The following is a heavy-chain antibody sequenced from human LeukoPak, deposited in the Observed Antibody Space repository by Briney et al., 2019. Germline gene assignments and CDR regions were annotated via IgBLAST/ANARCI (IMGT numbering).Heavy chain of an antibody. J-gene: IGHJ5*02. V-gene: IGHV4-30-2*01. CDR1: GGSISSGGYS. Sequence: SETLSLTCAVSGGSISSGGYSWSWIRQPPGKGLGWIGYIYHSGSTYYNPSLKSRVTISVDRSKNQFSLKLSSVTAADTAVYYCARVWDGYNYGYNWFDPWGQGTLVTVSS. CDR2: IYHSGST. CDR3: ARVWDGYNYGYNWFDP. D-gene: IGHD5-24*01.